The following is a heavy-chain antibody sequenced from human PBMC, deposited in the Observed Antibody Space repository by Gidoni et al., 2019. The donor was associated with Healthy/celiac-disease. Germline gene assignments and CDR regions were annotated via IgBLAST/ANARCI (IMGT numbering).Heavy chain of an antibody. CDR1: GFTFSDYY. V-gene: IGHV3-11*06. J-gene: IGHJ6*03. CDR2: ISSSSSYT. CDR3: ARRKDYYGSGSYPLYYYYMDV. D-gene: IGHD3-10*01. Sequence: QVQLVESGGGLVKPGGSLRLSCAASGFTFSDYYLSWIRQAPGKGLEWVSYISSSSSYTNYADSVKGRFTISRDNAKNSLYLQMNSLRAEDTAVYYCARRKDYYGSGSYPLYYYYMDVWGKGTTVTVSS.